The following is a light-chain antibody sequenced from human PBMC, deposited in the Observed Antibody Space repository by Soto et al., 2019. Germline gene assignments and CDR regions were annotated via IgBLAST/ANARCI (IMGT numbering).Light chain of an antibody. Sequence: QSVLTQPPSVSGAPGQRVTISCTGSSSNIGAGYDVHWYLQLPGTAPKLLIYGNSNRPSGVPDRFSGSKSGTSASLAITGLQAEDEADYYCQSYDSSFYVFGTGTKLTVL. CDR2: GNS. CDR1: SSNIGAGYD. CDR3: QSYDSSFYV. V-gene: IGLV1-40*01. J-gene: IGLJ1*01.